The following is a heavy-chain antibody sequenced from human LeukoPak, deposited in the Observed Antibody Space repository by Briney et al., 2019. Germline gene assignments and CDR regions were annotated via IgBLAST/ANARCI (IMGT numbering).Heavy chain of an antibody. Sequence: ASVKVSCKASGYTFTGYYMHWVRQAPGQGLEWMGWINPNSGGTNYAQKFQGRVTMTRDTSISTAYMELRSLRSDDTAVYYCARLTYCGGDCYDYFDYWGQGTLVTVSP. J-gene: IGHJ4*02. D-gene: IGHD2-21*02. CDR2: INPNSGGT. CDR3: ARLTYCGGDCYDYFDY. V-gene: IGHV1-2*02. CDR1: GYTFTGYY.